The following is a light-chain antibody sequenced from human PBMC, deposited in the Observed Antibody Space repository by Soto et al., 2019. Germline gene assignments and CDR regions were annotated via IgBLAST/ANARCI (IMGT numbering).Light chain of an antibody. CDR3: QQYGSSVT. Sequence: EIVLTQSPGTLSLSPGERATLSCRASQSIRSHYLAWYQQKPGQAPRLLISGAHNRAPGIPDRFSGSESGTDFTLRISRLAPEDFAVYYCQQYGSSVTFGQGTKVDIK. J-gene: IGKJ1*01. CDR2: GAH. CDR1: QSIRSHY. V-gene: IGKV3-20*01.